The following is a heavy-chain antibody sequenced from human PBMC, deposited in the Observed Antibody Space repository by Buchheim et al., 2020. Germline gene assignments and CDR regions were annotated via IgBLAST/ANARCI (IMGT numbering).Heavy chain of an antibody. J-gene: IGHJ6*02. Sequence: EVQLVESGGGLVQPGGSLRLSCAASGFTFSSYEMNWVRQAPGKGLEWVSYISSSGSTIYYADSVKGRFTISRDNAKNSLYLQMNSLRAEDTAVYYCARIHYYDFWSGYSRGLGKDVWGQGTT. CDR2: ISSSGSTI. D-gene: IGHD3-3*01. V-gene: IGHV3-48*03. CDR1: GFTFSSYE. CDR3: ARIHYYDFWSGYSRGLGKDV.